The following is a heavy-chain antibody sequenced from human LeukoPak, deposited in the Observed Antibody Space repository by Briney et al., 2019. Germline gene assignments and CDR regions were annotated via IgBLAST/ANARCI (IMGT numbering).Heavy chain of an antibody. CDR2: ISSSSSYI. V-gene: IGHV3-21*01. J-gene: IGHJ3*02. D-gene: IGHD2-21*02. CDR3: ARRTYCGGDCYSVGAFDI. Sequence: PGGSLRLSCAASESTFSIYSVNWVRQAPGKGLEWVSSISSSSSYIYYADSVKGRFTISRDNAKNSLYLQMNSLRAEDTAVYYCARRTYCGGDCYSVGAFDIWGQGTMVTVSS. CDR1: ESTFSIYS.